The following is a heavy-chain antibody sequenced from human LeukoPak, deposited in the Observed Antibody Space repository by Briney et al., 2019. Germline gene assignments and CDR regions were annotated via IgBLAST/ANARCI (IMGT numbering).Heavy chain of an antibody. D-gene: IGHD2-2*01. CDR3: ARVGCTTTSCLAN. V-gene: IGHV3-7*01. Sequence: GGSLRLSCAISGLTFSSYWMTWVRQAPGKGLELVANIKQDGGEKYYVDSVKGRFTISRDNAKNSLYLQMSSLRVEDTAVYYCARVGCTTTSCLANWGQGTLVTVSS. CDR1: GLTFSSYW. CDR2: IKQDGGEK. J-gene: IGHJ4*02.